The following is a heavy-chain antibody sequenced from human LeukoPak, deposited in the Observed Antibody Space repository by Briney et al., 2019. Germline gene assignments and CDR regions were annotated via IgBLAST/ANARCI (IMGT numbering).Heavy chain of an antibody. CDR2: IIPIFGTA. CDR1: GGTFSSYA. D-gene: IGHD3-10*01. J-gene: IGHJ4*02. Sequence: SVKVSCKASGGTFSSYAISWVRQAPGQGLEWMGGIIPIFGTANYAQKFQGRVTITADESTSTAYMELSSLRSEDTAVYYCASGKYLGGSGSYEGPIFDYWSQGTLVTVSS. CDR3: ASGKYLGGSGSYEGPIFDY. V-gene: IGHV1-69*01.